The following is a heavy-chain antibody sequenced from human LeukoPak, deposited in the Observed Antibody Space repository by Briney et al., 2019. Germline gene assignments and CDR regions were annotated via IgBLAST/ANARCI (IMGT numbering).Heavy chain of an antibody. J-gene: IGHJ4*02. D-gene: IGHD6-19*01. CDR2: INPNLGTT. CDR1: GYTFIGYY. CDR3: ARLGYISGSEY. Sequence: ASVKVSCKASGYTFIGYYLHWVRQAPGQGLEWMGWINPNLGTTNYAQKFQGRVTMTRDTSISTAYMELRRLRSDDTAVYYCARLGYISGSEYWGQGTLVTVSS. V-gene: IGHV1-2*02.